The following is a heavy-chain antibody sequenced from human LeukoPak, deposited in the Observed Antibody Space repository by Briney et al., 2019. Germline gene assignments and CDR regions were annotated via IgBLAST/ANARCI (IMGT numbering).Heavy chain of an antibody. CDR1: GYTFTGYY. CDR3: ARGPSKVTNSYYYYYYMDV. V-gene: IGHV1-2*02. J-gene: IGHJ6*03. D-gene: IGHD4-11*01. Sequence: ASVKVSCKASGYTFTGYYMHWVRQAPGQGLEWMGWINPNSGGTNYAQKFQGRVTMTRDTSISTAYMELSSLKSEDTAVYYCARGPSKVTNSYYYYYYMDVWGKGIMVTISS. CDR2: INPNSGGT.